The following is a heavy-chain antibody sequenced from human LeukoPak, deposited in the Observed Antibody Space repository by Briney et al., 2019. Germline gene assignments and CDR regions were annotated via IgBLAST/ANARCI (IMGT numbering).Heavy chain of an antibody. CDR2: INHSGST. V-gene: IGHV4-38-2*02. J-gene: IGHJ3*02. CDR3: AREGGSSSPLDAFDI. Sequence: SETLSLTCTVSGYSISSGYFWGWIRQPPGKGLEWIGEINHSGSTNYNPSLKSRVTISVDTSKNQFSLKLSSVTAADTAVYYCAREGGSSSPLDAFDIWGQGTMVTVSS. D-gene: IGHD6-13*01. CDR1: GYSISSGYF.